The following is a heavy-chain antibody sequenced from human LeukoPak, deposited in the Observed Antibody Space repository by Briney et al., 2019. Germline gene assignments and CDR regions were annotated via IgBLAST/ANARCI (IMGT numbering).Heavy chain of an antibody. D-gene: IGHD6-19*01. Sequence: SETLSLTCTVSGGPISSYYWSWIRQPPGKGLEWIGYIYYSGSTNYNPSLKSRVTISVDTSKNQFSLKLSSVTAAYTAVYYCARRIAVAAVGYWFDPWGQGTLVTVSS. CDR2: IYYSGST. V-gene: IGHV4-59*08. J-gene: IGHJ5*02. CDR3: ARRIAVAAVGYWFDP. CDR1: GGPISSYY.